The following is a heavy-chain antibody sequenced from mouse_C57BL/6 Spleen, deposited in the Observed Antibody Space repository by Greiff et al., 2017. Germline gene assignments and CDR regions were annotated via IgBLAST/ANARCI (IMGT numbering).Heavy chain of an antibody. V-gene: IGHV1-76*01. CDR3: ARRGPLYAMDY. CDR2: IYPGSGNT. Sequence: QVQLQQSGAELVRPGASVKLSCKASGYTFTDYYINWVKQRPGQGLEWIARIYPGSGNTYYNEKFKGKATLTAEKSSSTAYMQRSSLTSEDSAGDFCARRGPLYAMDYWGQGTSVTVSS. J-gene: IGHJ4*01. CDR1: GYTFTDYY.